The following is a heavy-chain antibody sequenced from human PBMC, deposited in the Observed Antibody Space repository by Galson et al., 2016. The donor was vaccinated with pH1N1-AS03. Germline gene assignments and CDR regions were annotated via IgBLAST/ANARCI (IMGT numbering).Heavy chain of an antibody. J-gene: IGHJ4*02. D-gene: IGHD2-8*01. V-gene: IGHV3-9*01. CDR1: GFSFDDYA. CDR3: AKDIGVLMVYTEGPFDY. CDR2: ISWNSDKI. Sequence: SLRLSCAASGFSFDDYAMHWARQAPGKGLEWVSSISWNSDKITYADSVKGRFTISRDNAKNSLYLEMNSLRAEDTALYYCAKDIGVLMVYTEGPFDYWGQGTLVTVSS.